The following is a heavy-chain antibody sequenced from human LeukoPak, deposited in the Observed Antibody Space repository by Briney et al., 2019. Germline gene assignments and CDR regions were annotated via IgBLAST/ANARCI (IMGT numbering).Heavy chain of an antibody. CDR3: ASIADSSGLLFDY. CDR2: IYYSGST. D-gene: IGHD3-22*01. V-gene: IGHV4-59*08. J-gene: IGHJ4*02. Sequence: SETLSLTCTVSGGSISSYYWSWIRQPPGKGLEWIGYIYYSGSTNCNPSLKSRVTISVDTSKNQFSLKLSSVTAADTAVYYCASIADSSGLLFDYWGQGTLVTVSS. CDR1: GGSISSYY.